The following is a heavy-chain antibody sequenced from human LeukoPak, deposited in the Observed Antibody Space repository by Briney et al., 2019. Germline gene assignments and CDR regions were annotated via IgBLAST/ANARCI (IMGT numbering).Heavy chain of an antibody. Sequence: GGSVRLSCAASGFTFSSYGMHWVRQAPGKGREWVAVISYDGSNKYYADSVKGRFTISRDNSKHTLYLQMNSLRAEDTAVYYCATWDTGYSSIVGATTGVDYWGQGTLVTVSS. V-gene: IGHV3-30*03. J-gene: IGHJ4*02. CDR2: ISYDGSNK. CDR3: ATWDTGYSSIVGATTGVDY. D-gene: IGHD1-26*01. CDR1: GFTFSSYG.